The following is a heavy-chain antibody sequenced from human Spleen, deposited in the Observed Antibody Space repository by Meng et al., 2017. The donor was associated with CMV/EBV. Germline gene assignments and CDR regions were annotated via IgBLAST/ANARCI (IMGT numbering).Heavy chain of an antibody. CDR2: INPNSGGT. CDR3: ARSVCSSTSCYYYGMDV. CDR1: GYTFTGYY. J-gene: IGHJ6*02. D-gene: IGHD2-2*01. V-gene: IGHV1-2*02. Sequence: DSVKVSCKASGYTFTGYYMHWVRQAPGQGLEWMGWINPNSGGTNYAQKFQGRVTMTRDTSISTAYMELSRLRSDDTAVYYGARSVCSSTSCYYYGMDVWGQGTTVTVSS.